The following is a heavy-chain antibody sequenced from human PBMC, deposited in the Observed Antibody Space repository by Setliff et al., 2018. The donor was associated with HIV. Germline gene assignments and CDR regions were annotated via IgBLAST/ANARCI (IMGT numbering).Heavy chain of an antibody. CDR3: ARVRLYNTALDY. CDR1: GFTFDDYG. CDR2: INWNGGST. V-gene: IGHV3-20*04. D-gene: IGHD3-3*01. Sequence: GGSLRLSCAASGFTFDDYGLSWVRQAPGKGLEWVSGINWNGGSTGYADSVKGRFTISRDNAKNSLYLQMNSLRAEDTAVYYCARVRLYNTALDYWGQGTLVTVSS. J-gene: IGHJ4*02.